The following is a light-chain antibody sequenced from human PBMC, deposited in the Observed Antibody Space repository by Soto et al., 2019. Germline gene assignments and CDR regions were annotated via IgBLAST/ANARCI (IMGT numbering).Light chain of an antibody. J-gene: IGKJ5*01. CDR2: DAS. V-gene: IGKV3-11*01. CDR1: QSVSSY. CDR3: QQRSNWSIT. Sequence: EIVLTQTPATLSLSPGEIATPYYRASQSVSSYLAWYQKKTGQAPRILIYDASNRATGIPARFSGSGSGTDFTLTISSLEPEDVAVYYCQQRSNWSITLGQGTRLEIK.